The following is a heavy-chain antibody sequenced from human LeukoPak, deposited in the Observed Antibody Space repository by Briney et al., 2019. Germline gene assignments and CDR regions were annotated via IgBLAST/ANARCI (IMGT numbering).Heavy chain of an antibody. CDR3: ARVGLVGSSIVGASYFDY. Sequence: PGGSLRLSCAASGFTFSSYAMHWVRQAPGKGLEWVAVISYDGSNKYYADSVKGRFTISRDNSKNTLYLQINSLRAEDTAVYYCARVGLVGSSIVGASYFDYWGQGTLVTVSS. J-gene: IGHJ4*02. CDR2: ISYDGSNK. V-gene: IGHV3-30-3*01. D-gene: IGHD1-26*01. CDR1: GFTFSSYA.